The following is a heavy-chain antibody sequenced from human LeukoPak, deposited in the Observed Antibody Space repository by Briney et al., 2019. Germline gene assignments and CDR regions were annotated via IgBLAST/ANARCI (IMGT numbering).Heavy chain of an antibody. V-gene: IGHV3-33*01. CDR1: GFTFSSYG. J-gene: IGHJ6*02. Sequence: GGSLRLSCAASGFTFSSYGMHWVRQAPGKGLEWVAVIWYDGSNKYYADSVKGRFTISRDNSKNTLYLQMNSLRAEDTAVYYCAATDSSSWYPGYGMDVWGQGTTVTVSS. CDR2: IWYDGSNK. D-gene: IGHD6-13*01. CDR3: AATDSSSWYPGYGMDV.